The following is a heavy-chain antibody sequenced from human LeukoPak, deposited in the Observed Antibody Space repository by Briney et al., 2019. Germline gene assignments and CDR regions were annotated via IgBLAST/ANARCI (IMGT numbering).Heavy chain of an antibody. CDR3: AKGGLVVVVTVYYMDV. CDR2: IRYDGSNK. Sequence: GGSVRLSCAASGLTFSSCGMHWVRQAPGRGREGVAFIRYDGSNKYYADSVKGRFTISRDNSKNTLYLQMNSLRAEDPAVYYCAKGGLVVVVTVYYMDVWGKGTTVTVSS. V-gene: IGHV3-30*02. D-gene: IGHD2-21*02. CDR1: GLTFSSCG. J-gene: IGHJ6*03.